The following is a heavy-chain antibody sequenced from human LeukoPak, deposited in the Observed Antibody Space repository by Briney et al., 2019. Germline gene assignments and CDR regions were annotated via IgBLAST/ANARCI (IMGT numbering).Heavy chain of an antibody. V-gene: IGHV4-4*07. CDR3: ARAPGYSSSWYSPPYYFDY. CDR1: GGSISSYY. D-gene: IGHD6-13*01. J-gene: IGHJ4*02. Sequence: SETLSLTCTVSGGSISSYYWSWIRQPAGKGLEWIGRIYTSGSTNYNPSLKSRVTISVDTSKNQFSLKLSSVTAADTAVYYCARAPGYSSSWYSPPYYFDYWGQGTLVTVSS. CDR2: IYTSGST.